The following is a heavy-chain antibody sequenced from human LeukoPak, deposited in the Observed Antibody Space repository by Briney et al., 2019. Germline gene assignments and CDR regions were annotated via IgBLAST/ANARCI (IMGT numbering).Heavy chain of an antibody. Sequence: GGSLRLSCAASGFIFNNYGLIWVRQAPGKGMEWVSAISNDGGGTNYADFVKGRFTISRDNSKNTLFLQMNSLRPEDTALYYCAKGSSGYFVDLWGQGTLVTVSS. CDR3: AKGSSGYFVDL. D-gene: IGHD3-22*01. V-gene: IGHV3-23*01. CDR2: ISNDGGGT. CDR1: GFIFNNYG. J-gene: IGHJ5*02.